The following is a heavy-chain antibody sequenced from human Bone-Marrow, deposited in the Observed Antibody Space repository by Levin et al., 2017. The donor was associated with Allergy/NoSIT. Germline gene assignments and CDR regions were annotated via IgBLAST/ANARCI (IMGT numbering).Heavy chain of an antibody. V-gene: IGHV2-5*02. J-gene: IGHJ6*02. CDR2: IYWDDDK. D-gene: IGHD2-2*01. CDR1: GFSLSTSGVG. Sequence: SGPTLVKPTQTLTLTCTFSGFSLSTSGVGVGWIRQPPGKALEWLALIYWDDDKRYSPSLKSRLTITKDTSKNQVVLTMTNMDPVDTATYYCARVRYCSSTSCYVWGGFYDDYGMDGWGQGTTVTVSS. CDR3: ARVRYCSSTSCYVWGGFYDDYGMDG.